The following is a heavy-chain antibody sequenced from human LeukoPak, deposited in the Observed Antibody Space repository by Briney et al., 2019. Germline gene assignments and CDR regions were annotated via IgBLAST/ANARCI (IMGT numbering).Heavy chain of an antibody. Sequence: ASVKVSCKASGYTFTSYDINWVRQATGQGLEWMGWMNPNSGNTGYAQKFQGRVTMTRDTSISTAYMELSRLRSDDTAVYYCARDHYYDSSGYQDYWGQGTLVTVSS. CDR3: ARDHYYDSSGYQDY. J-gene: IGHJ4*02. D-gene: IGHD3-22*01. CDR1: GYTFTSYD. V-gene: IGHV1-8*01. CDR2: MNPNSGNT.